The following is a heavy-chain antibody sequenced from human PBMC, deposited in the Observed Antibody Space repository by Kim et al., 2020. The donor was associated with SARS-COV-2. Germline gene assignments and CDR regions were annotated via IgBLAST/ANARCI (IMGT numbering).Heavy chain of an antibody. CDR1: GFTFSSYA. V-gene: IGHV3-23*01. J-gene: IGHJ4*02. D-gene: IGHD3-9*01. Sequence: GGSLRLSCTASGFTFSSYAMGWVRQAPGKGLEWVSAITSTGGDTFYADSVKGRFSISRDNSKDTLSLQMNSLRDDDTAVYYCAKGSPTVRLTDCWGQGTL. CDR2: ITSTGGDT. CDR3: AKGSPTVRLTDC.